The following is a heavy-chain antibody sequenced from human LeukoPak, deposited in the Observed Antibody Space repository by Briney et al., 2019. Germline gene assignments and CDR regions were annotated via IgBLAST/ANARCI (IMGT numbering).Heavy chain of an antibody. V-gene: IGHV4-59*01. D-gene: IGHD2-2*01. CDR3: ARLSSTSFNWFDP. CDR2: IYYSGST. CDR1: GGSISSYY. Sequence: SETLSLTCTVSGGSISSYYWSWIRQPPGKGLEWIGYIYYSGSTNYNPSLKSRVTISVDTSKNQFSLKLSSVTAADTAVYYCARLSSTSFNWFDPWGQGTLVTVSS. J-gene: IGHJ5*02.